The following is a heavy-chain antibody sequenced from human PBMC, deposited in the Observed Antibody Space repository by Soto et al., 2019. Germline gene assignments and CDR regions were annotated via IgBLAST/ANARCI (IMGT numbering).Heavy chain of an antibody. J-gene: IGHJ3*02. D-gene: IGHD4-17*01. CDR3: ARVRGLLRSHDAFDI. V-gene: IGHV3-11*06. Sequence: GGSLRLSCAASGFTFSDYYINWIRQAPGKGLEWVSYISSSSTYTNYADSVKGRFTISRDNAKNSLFLQMNSLRAEDTAVYYCARVRGLLRSHDAFDIWGQGTMVT. CDR1: GFTFSDYY. CDR2: ISSSSTYT.